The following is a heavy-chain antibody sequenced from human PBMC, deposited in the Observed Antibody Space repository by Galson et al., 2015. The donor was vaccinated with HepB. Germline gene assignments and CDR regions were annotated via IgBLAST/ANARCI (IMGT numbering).Heavy chain of an antibody. CDR1: GGTFSSYG. J-gene: IGHJ3*02. CDR3: ARDRPPPVISGALDI. V-gene: IGHV1-69*10. Sequence: SVKVSCKASGGTFSSYGISWVRQAPGQGLEWMGGIIPTFGIANYAQKFQGRVTITVDTSANTVYMELSSLRSEDTAVYYCARDRPPPVISGALDIWGQGTLVTVSS. CDR2: IIPTFGIA. D-gene: IGHD3-10*01.